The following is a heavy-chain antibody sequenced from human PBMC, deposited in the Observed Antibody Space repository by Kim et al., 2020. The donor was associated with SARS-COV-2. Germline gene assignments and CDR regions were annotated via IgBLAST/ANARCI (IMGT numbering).Heavy chain of an antibody. CDR2: ISWNSGSI. CDR1: GFTFDDYA. J-gene: IGHJ4*02. CDR3: AKDYSSSWYHLGYFDY. Sequence: GGSLRLSCAASGFTFDDYAMHWVRQAPGKGLEWVSGISWNSGSIGYADSVKGRFTISRDNAKNSLYLQMNSLRAEDTALYYCAKDYSSSWYHLGYFDYWGQGTLVTVSS. D-gene: IGHD6-13*01. V-gene: IGHV3-9*01.